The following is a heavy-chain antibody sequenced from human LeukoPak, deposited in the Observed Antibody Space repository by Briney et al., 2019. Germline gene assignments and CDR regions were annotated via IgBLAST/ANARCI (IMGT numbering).Heavy chain of an antibody. CDR3: ARDLVVGYCSGGSCYSGLYYFDY. CDR2: INPISGGT. V-gene: IGHV1-2*02. D-gene: IGHD2-15*01. Sequence: GASVKVSCKASGYTFTGYYMHWVQQAPGQGLEWMGWINPISGGTNYAQKFQGRVTMTRDTSISTAYMELSRLRSDDTAVYYCARDLVVGYCSGGSCYSGLYYFDYWGQGTLVTVSS. J-gene: IGHJ4*02. CDR1: GYTFTGYY.